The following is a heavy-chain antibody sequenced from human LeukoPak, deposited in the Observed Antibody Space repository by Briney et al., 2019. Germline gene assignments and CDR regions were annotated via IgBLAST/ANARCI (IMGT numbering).Heavy chain of an antibody. V-gene: IGHV4-4*02. CDR1: GGSISSSDW. D-gene: IGHD6-19*01. J-gene: IGHJ4*02. Sequence: SETLSLTCAVSGGSISSSDWWTWVRQPPGKGLEWIGEIYHSGPTNYNPSLKSRVTISVETSKNQFSLKLSSVTAADTAVYYCARWPPVTGHSWGQGALVTVSS. CDR2: IYHSGPT. CDR3: ARWPPVTGHS.